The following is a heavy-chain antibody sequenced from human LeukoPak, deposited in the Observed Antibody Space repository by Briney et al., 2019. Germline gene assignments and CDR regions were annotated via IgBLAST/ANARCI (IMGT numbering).Heavy chain of an antibody. V-gene: IGHV1-8*01. CDR3: ARGSYYYDAPYGMDV. CDR1: GYTFTSYD. J-gene: IGHJ6*02. CDR2: MNPNSGNT. Sequence: ASVKVSCKASGYTFTSYDINWVRQATGQGLEWMGWMNPNSGNTGYAQKFQGRVTMTRNTSISTAYLELSSLRSEDTAVYYCARGSYYYDAPYGMDVWGQGTTVTVSS. D-gene: IGHD3-22*01.